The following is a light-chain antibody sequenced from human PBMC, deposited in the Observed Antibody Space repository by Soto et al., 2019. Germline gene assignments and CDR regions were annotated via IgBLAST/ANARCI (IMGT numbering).Light chain of an antibody. CDR1: QSISNY. CDR2: DAS. V-gene: IGKV1-39*01. Sequence: DIQMTQSPSSLSASVGDRVTITCRASQSISNYLNWYQQKPGKAPTLLIYDASSMQSGVPSRFSGSGSETDFTLTISSLQPDDSATYYCQQSFSPLWTFGQGTKVEI. CDR3: QQSFSPLWT. J-gene: IGKJ1*01.